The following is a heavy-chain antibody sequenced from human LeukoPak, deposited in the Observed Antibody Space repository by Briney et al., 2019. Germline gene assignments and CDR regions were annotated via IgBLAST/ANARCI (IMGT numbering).Heavy chain of an antibody. V-gene: IGHV3-33*01. CDR1: GFTFSSYG. J-gene: IGHJ5*01. D-gene: IGHD1-26*01. CDR2: IWYDGSNK. CDR3: ARDSRQWVEQLPYGWFDS. Sequence: PGGSLRLSCAASGFTFSSYGMHWVRQAPGKGLEWVAVIWYDGSNKYYGDSVKGRFTISRDNSKKTLYLQMTSLRAEDTAVYYCARDSRQWVEQLPYGWFDSWGQGTLVTVSP.